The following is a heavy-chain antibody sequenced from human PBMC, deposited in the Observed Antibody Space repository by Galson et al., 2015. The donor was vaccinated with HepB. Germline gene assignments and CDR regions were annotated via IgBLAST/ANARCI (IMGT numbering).Heavy chain of an antibody. V-gene: IGHV1-69*06. CDR3: ARAMVVTAVWQPVYYYGMDV. CDR2: IIPIFGTA. Sequence: SVKVSCKASGGTFSSYAISWVRQAPGQGLEWMGGIIPIFGTANYAQKFQGRVTITADKSTSTAYMELSSLRSEDTAVYYCARAMVVTAVWQPVYYYGMDVWGQGTTVTVSS. CDR1: GGTFSSYA. D-gene: IGHD2-21*02. J-gene: IGHJ6*02.